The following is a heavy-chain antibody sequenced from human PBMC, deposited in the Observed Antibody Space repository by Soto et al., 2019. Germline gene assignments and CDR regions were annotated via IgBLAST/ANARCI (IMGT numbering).Heavy chain of an antibody. D-gene: IGHD5-12*01. Sequence: QVQLVESGGGLVKPGGSLRLSCAASGFSFSDYYMSWIRQAPGKGLEWVSYISSSSSYTNYADSVKGRFTISTDNAKNSLYLQMNSLRAEDTAVYYCACPRGYSGYDYLHWGQGTLVTVSS. CDR2: ISSSSSYT. CDR1: GFSFSDYY. CDR3: ACPRGYSGYDYLH. J-gene: IGHJ4*02. V-gene: IGHV3-11*05.